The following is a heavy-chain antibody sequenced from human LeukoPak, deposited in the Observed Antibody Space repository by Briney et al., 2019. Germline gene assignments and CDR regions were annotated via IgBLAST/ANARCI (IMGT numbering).Heavy chain of an antibody. V-gene: IGHV3-48*01. Sequence: PGGSLRLSCAASGFTFSSYSMNWVRQAPGKGLEWVSYISSSSSTIYYADSVKGRFTISRDNAKNSLYLQMNSLRAEDTAVYYCAKVAAPDVDYWGQGTLVTVSS. CDR1: GFTFSSYS. CDR2: ISSSSSTI. D-gene: IGHD6-6*01. CDR3: AKVAAPDVDY. J-gene: IGHJ4*02.